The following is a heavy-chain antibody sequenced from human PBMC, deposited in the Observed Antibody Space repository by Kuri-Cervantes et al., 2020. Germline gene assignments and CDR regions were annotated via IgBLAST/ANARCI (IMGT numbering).Heavy chain of an antibody. Sequence: GESLKISCAASGFTFSSYWMSRVRQAPGKGLEWVANIKQDGSEKYFVDSVKGRFTISRDNAKNSLYLQMNSLRAEDTAVYYCARFYGDLKKSLGWFAPWGQGTLVTVSS. V-gene: IGHV3-7*01. CDR1: GFTFSSYW. CDR2: IKQDGSEK. CDR3: ARFYGDLKKSLGWFAP. J-gene: IGHJ5*02. D-gene: IGHD4-17*01.